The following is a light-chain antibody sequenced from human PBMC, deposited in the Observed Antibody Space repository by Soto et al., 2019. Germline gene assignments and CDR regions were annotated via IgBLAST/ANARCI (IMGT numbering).Light chain of an antibody. CDR3: QQYYSYPLT. Sequence: AIRMTQSPSSLSASTGDRVTITCRASQGISSYLAWYQQKPGKAPKLLIYAASTLQSGVPSRFSGSGSGTDFTLTISCLQSEDFATYSCQQYYSYPLTFGGETKVEIK. V-gene: IGKV1-8*01. CDR2: AAS. CDR1: QGISSY. J-gene: IGKJ4*01.